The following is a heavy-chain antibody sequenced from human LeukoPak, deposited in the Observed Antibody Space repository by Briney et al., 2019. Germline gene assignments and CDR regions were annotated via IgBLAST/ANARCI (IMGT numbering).Heavy chain of an antibody. CDR1: GLTFSSYW. Sequence: PGGSLRLSCAASGLTFSSYWMHWVRQAPGKGLVWVSRINSDGSSTSYADSVKGRFTISRDNAKNTLYLQMNSLRAEDTAVYYCASGHSSGYTFDYWGQGTLVTVSS. CDR3: ASGHSSGYTFDY. J-gene: IGHJ4*02. V-gene: IGHV3-74*01. CDR2: INSDGSST. D-gene: IGHD3-22*01.